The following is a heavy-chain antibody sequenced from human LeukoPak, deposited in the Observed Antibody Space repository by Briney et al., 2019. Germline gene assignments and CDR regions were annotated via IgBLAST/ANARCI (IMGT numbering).Heavy chain of an antibody. D-gene: IGHD3-22*01. CDR1: GFTFSDYF. V-gene: IGHV3-11*01. Sequence: GGSLRLSCAASGFTFSDYFMSWIRQAPGKGLEWVSYISSSGSTINYADSVKGRFTISRDSAKKSLFLQMNSLRAEDTAVYYCARVGSSGYPIDYWGQGTLVTVSS. CDR3: ARVGSSGYPIDY. J-gene: IGHJ4*02. CDR2: ISSSGSTI.